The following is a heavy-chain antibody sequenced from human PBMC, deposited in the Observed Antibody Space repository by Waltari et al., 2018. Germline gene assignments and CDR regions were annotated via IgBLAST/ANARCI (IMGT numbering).Heavy chain of an antibody. D-gene: IGHD6-13*01. Sequence: QVQLVESGGGVVQPGGSLRRSCAASGFTFRSYGMHWVRQAPGKGREWVAFIRYDGSNKYYAHSVKGRFTISRDNSKNTLYLQMNSLRAEDTAVYYCAKESIAAAAGLDAFDIWGQGTMVTVSS. CDR1: GFTFRSYG. CDR2: IRYDGSNK. J-gene: IGHJ3*02. V-gene: IGHV3-30*02. CDR3: AKESIAAAAGLDAFDI.